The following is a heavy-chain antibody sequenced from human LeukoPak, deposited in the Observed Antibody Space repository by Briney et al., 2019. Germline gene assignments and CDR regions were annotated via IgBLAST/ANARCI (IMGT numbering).Heavy chain of an antibody. V-gene: IGHV4-4*02. J-gene: IGHJ4*02. CDR3: ARFSGGLADYFDY. CDR1: GGSISSSTW. D-gene: IGHD3-10*01. Sequence: PSGTLCLTCTVSGGSISSSTWWNWVRQPPGKGLEWIGEIYHSGSANYNPSLKSRVTIAVDKSKNQFSLKLNSVTAADTAVYYCARFSGGLADYFDYWGQGTLVTVSS. CDR2: IYHSGSA.